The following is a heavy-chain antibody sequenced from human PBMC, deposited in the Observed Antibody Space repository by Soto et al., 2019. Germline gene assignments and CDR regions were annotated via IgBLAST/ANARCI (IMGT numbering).Heavy chain of an antibody. V-gene: IGHV1-3*04. CDR1: GYSFTNYA. J-gene: IGHJ4*02. D-gene: IGHD6-6*01. CDR2: INTGNGNT. CDR3: ARAPLLKLRSSSSRNHFDY. Sequence: GASVKVSCKASGYSFTNYAMHWVRQAPGQRLEWMGWINTGNGNTKYSQKFQGRVTITRDTSASTADMELSSLRSEDTAVYYCARAPLLKLRSSSSRNHFDYWGQGTLVTVSS.